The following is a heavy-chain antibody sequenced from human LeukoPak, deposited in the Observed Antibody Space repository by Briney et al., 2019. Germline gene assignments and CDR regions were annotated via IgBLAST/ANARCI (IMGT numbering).Heavy chain of an antibody. Sequence: PSETLSLTCTVSGGSISSYYWSWIRQPPGKGLEWIGYVYYSGSTNYNPSLKSRVTISVDMSKNHFSLKLTSVTAADTAVYYCARPPPWIVGATTNAFDLWGQGTMVTVSS. D-gene: IGHD1-26*01. V-gene: IGHV4-59*08. CDR3: ARPPPWIVGATTNAFDL. CDR1: GGSISSYY. J-gene: IGHJ3*01. CDR2: VYYSGST.